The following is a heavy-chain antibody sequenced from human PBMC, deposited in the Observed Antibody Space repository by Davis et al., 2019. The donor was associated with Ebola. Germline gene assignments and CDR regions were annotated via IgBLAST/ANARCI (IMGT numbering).Heavy chain of an antibody. CDR2: IRPTGITI. V-gene: IGHV3-11*01. D-gene: IGHD5-12*01. J-gene: IGHJ4*02. CDR3: ARDESTLLVATEPIDC. CDR1: GFTFSDYY. Sequence: PGGSLRLSCEASGFTFSDYYMSWIRQAPGKGLEWLSYIRPTGITISYADSVKGRFTISRDNAKNSVYLQMDSLRAEDTAVYYCARDESTLLVATEPIDCWGQGTLVTVS.